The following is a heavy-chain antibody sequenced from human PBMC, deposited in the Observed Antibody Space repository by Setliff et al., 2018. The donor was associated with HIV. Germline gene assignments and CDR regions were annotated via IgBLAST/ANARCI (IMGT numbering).Heavy chain of an antibody. Sequence: SGGSLRLSCAASGFTFSSYWVSWVRQAPGKGLQWVANINQDGSEKYYVDSVKGRFTISRDNATNSLYLQMNSLRAEDTAVYYCANPPLKGHLGVGFDYWGQGTQVTVSS. CDR1: GFTFSSYW. J-gene: IGHJ4*02. CDR3: ANPPLKGHLGVGFDY. D-gene: IGHD3-16*01. V-gene: IGHV3-7*03. CDR2: INQDGSEK.